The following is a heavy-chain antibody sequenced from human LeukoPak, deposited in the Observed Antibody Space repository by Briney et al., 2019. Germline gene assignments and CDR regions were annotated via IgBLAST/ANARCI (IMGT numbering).Heavy chain of an antibody. CDR2: ISSSGSTI. Sequence: PGGALRLSCAASGFTFSDYYMSWVRQAPGKGLEWVSYISSSGSTIYYADSVKGRFTISRDNAKNSLYLQMNSLRAEDTAVYYCARDWSREPVDYWGQGTLVTVSS. CDR1: GFTFSDYY. D-gene: IGHD1-26*01. V-gene: IGHV3-11*01. J-gene: IGHJ4*02. CDR3: ARDWSREPVDY.